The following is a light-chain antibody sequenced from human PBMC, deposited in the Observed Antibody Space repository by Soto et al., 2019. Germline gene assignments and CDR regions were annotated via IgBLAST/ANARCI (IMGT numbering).Light chain of an antibody. J-gene: IGLJ3*02. CDR1: SSDVGGYDY. V-gene: IGLV2-8*01. CDR3: TSYAGGNNWV. CDR2: EVS. Sequence: QSVLTQPPSASGSPGQPVTISCTGTSSDVGGYDYVSWYQQYPGKAPKLLIYEVSKRPSGVPDRFSGSKTGNTASLTVSGLQADDEADYYCTSYAGGNNWVFGGGTKVTVL.